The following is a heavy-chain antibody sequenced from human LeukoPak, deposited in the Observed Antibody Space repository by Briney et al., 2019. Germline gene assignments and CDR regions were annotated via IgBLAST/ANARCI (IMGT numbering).Heavy chain of an antibody. J-gene: IGHJ4*02. V-gene: IGHV3-21*01. D-gene: IGHD3-9*01. CDR1: GFTFTSYS. Sequence: SGGSLRLSCAASGFTFTSYSMNWVRQAPGKGLEWVSSISSRSSNIYYVDSVKGRFTISRDNAKNSLYRQMNSLRAEDTAEYYCARDTEDYDFLTGYYTRPLDYWGQGTLVTVSS. CDR3: ARDTEDYDFLTGYYTRPLDY. CDR2: ISSRSSNI.